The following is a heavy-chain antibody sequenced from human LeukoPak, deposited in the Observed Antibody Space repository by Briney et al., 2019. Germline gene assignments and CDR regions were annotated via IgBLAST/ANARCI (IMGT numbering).Heavy chain of an antibody. Sequence: PGGSLRLSCAASGFRFTAYAMHWVRQAPGKGLEWMTFISYDGSSKYYADAAKGRFTISRDNSKNTLYLEMSSLGLQDTAVYYCTEERDRDGYFRYWGQGTLVTVSS. CDR2: ISYDGSSK. D-gene: IGHD2-8*01. CDR1: GFRFTAYA. V-gene: IGHV3-30*04. J-gene: IGHJ4*02. CDR3: TEERDRDGYFRY.